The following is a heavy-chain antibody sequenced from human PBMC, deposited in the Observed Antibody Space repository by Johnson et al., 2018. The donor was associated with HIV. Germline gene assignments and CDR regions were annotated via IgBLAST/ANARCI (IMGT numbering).Heavy chain of an antibody. CDR2: ISSSGSTI. Sequence: RLVESGGGLVKPGGSLRLSCAASGFTFSDYYMSWIRQAPGKGLEWVSYISSSGSTIYYADSVKGRFTISRDNAKNSLYLQMNSLSPEDRAVYYCVRWGSGWSAFDVWGQVTMVTVSS. V-gene: IGHV3-11*04. CDR1: GFTFSDYY. J-gene: IGHJ3*01. D-gene: IGHD6-19*01. CDR3: VRWGSGWSAFDV.